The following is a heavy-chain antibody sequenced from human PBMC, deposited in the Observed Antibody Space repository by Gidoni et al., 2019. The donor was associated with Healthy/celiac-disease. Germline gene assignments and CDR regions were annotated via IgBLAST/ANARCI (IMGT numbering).Heavy chain of an antibody. V-gene: IGHV3-23*04. D-gene: IGHD6-13*01. CDR1: GFTFSSYA. J-gene: IGHJ6*02. Sequence: EVQLVESGGGLVQPGGSLRLSCAASGFTFSSYAMSWVRQAPGKGLEWVSAISGSGGSTYYADSVKGRFTISRDNSKNTLYLQMNSLRAEDTAVYYCAKGRRIAAAGRYYYYGMDVWGQGTTVTVSS. CDR3: AKGRRIAAAGRYYYYGMDV. CDR2: ISGSGGST.